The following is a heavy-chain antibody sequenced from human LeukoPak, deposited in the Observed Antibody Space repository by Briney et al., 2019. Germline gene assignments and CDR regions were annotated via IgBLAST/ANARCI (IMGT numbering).Heavy chain of an antibody. D-gene: IGHD2-2*01. V-gene: IGHV6-1*01. CDR1: GDSVSSNSVT. Sequence: SQTLSLTCAISGDSVSSNSVTWNWIRQSPSRGLEWLGRTYYRSTWYNDYAVSVRGRITVNPDTSRNQFSLHLNSVTPEDTAVYYCARRLTQYDCFDPWGQGVLVTVSS. CDR2: TYYRSTWYN. J-gene: IGHJ5*02. CDR3: ARRLTQYDCFDP.